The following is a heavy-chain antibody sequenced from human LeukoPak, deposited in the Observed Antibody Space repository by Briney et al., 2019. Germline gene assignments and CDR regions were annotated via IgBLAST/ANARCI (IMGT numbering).Heavy chain of an antibody. J-gene: IGHJ4*02. V-gene: IGHV4-61*09. CDR1: GVSISSGRYS. D-gene: IGHD3-22*01. CDR2: MHNSEST. CDR3: ARGSSGYYYG. Sequence: SETLSLTCTVSGVSISSGRYSWSWIRQPAGKGLEWIGHMHNSESTNYNPSLKSRVTMSVDTSKNQFSLKLSSVTAADTAVYYCARGSSGYYYGWGQGTLVTVSS.